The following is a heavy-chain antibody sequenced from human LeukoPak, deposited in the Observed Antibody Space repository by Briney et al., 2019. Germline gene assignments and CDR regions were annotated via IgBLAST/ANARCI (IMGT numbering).Heavy chain of an antibody. D-gene: IGHD6-19*01. CDR2: ISAYNGNT. V-gene: IGHV1-18*04. Sequence: WSSVKVSCKASRYTFPRYRFSWVRQPPGQGREWMGWISAYNGNTNYAQKLQGRVTMTTDTSTSTAYMELRSLRSDDTAVYYCARDGRAVAGDAEYYQHWGQGTLVTVSS. CDR3: ARDGRAVAGDAEYYQH. CDR1: RYTFPRYR. J-gene: IGHJ1*01.